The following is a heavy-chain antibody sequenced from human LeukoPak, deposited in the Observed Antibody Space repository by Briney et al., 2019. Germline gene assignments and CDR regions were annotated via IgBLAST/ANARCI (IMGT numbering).Heavy chain of an antibody. D-gene: IGHD4-17*01. CDR2: IYPDGRT. J-gene: IGHJ4*02. CDR3: ARTNPVYGDYDY. V-gene: IGHV3-53*01. Sequence: PGGSLRLSCAVSGFTVTDNYMSWVRQAPGKGLQWVSVIYPDGRTYYADSVKGRFIISRDISRNTLLLQMNNLRADDTAVHYCARTNPVYGDYDYWGQGTLVTVSS. CDR1: GFTVTDNY.